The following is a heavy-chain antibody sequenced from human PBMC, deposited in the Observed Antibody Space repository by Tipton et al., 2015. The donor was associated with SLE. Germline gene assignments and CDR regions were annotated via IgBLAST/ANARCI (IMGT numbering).Heavy chain of an antibody. D-gene: IGHD6-19*01. CDR1: GFTFSSYA. Sequence: SLRLSCAASGFTFSSYALSWVRQAPGKGVEWFSAISGSGGRTNYAASVKGRFTISRDNSKNTLYLQMNSLRAEDTAVYYCAKESYSSGSVDYWGQGTLVTVSS. J-gene: IGHJ4*02. CDR2: ISGSGGRT. CDR3: AKESYSSGSVDY. V-gene: IGHV3-23*01.